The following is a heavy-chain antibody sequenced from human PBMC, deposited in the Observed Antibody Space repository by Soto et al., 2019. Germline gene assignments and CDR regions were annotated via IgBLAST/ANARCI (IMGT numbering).Heavy chain of an antibody. D-gene: IGHD2-8*01. CDR3: ARETSRTYGVYFDY. J-gene: IGHJ4*02. CDR2: ISSSSSYI. CDR1: GFTFSSYS. Sequence: EVQLVESGGGLVKPGGSLRLSCAASGFTFSSYSMNWVRQAPGKGLEWVSSISSSSSYIYYADSVKGRFTISRDNAKSSLYLQMNSLRAEDTAVYYCARETSRTYGVYFDYWGQGTLVTVSS. V-gene: IGHV3-21*01.